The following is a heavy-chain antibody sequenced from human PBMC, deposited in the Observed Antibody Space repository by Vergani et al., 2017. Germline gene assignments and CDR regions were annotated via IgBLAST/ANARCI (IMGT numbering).Heavy chain of an antibody. V-gene: IGHV1-18*01. D-gene: IGHD1-7*01. CDR2: ISAYNGNT. CDR3: ARGGQYNWNYFSWMQHMETDAFDI. CDR1: GYTFTSYG. Sequence: QVQLVQSGAEVKKPGASVKVSCKASGYTFTSYGISWVRQAPGQGLEWMGWISAYNGNTNYAQKLQGRVTMTTDTSTSTAYMELRSLRSDDTAVYYCARGGQYNWNYFSWMQHMETDAFDIWGQGTMVTVSS. J-gene: IGHJ3*02.